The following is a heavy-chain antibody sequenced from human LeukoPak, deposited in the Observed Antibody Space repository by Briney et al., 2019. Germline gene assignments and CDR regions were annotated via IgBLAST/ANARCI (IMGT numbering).Heavy chain of an antibody. J-gene: IGHJ4*02. D-gene: IGHD4-17*01. CDR1: GFTFSSYA. V-gene: IGHV3-53*01. CDR3: ASSPTVHYFDY. Sequence: GGSLRLSCAASGFTFSSYAMSWVRQAPGKGLEWVSVIYSGGSTYYADSVKGRFTISRDNSKNTLYLQMNSLRAEDTAVYYCASSPTVHYFDYWGQGTLVTVSS. CDR2: IYSGGST.